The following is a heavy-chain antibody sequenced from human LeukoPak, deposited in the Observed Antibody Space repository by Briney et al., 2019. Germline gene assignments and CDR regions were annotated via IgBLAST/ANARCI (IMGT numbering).Heavy chain of an antibody. Sequence: PSETLSLTCTVSGGSISSGGYYWSWIRQHPGKGLEWIGYIYYGGSTYYNPSLKSRVTISVDTSKNQFSLKLSSVTAADTAVYYCARERYYGSGSQLFDYWGQGTLVTVSS. CDR1: GGSISSGGYY. CDR3: ARERYYGSGSQLFDY. V-gene: IGHV4-31*03. D-gene: IGHD3-10*01. CDR2: IYYGGST. J-gene: IGHJ4*02.